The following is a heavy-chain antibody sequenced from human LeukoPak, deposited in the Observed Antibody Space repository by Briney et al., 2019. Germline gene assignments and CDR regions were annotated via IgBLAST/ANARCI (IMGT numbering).Heavy chain of an antibody. CDR3: ARPGYYDILTGRPEGPTYGMDV. V-gene: IGHV1-18*01. J-gene: IGHJ6*02. CDR2: ISAYSGNT. D-gene: IGHD3-9*01. Sequence: ASVKVSCKASGYTFTSYGISWVRQAPGQGLEWMGWISAYSGNTNYAQKLQGRVTMTTDTSTSTAYMELRSLRSDDTAVYYCARPGYYDILTGRPEGPTYGMDVWGQGTTVTDSS. CDR1: GYTFTSYG.